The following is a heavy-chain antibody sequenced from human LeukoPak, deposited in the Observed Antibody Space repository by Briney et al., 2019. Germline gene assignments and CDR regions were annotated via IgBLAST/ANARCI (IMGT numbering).Heavy chain of an antibody. V-gene: IGHV3-20*04. Sequence: PGGSLRLSCAASGFTVDDYGISWVRQAPGKGLEWVFGINWNGGSTGYADSVKGRFTISRDNAKNSLYLQMNSLRAEDTALYYCARDGAAAGTYYYYYMDVWGKGTTVTVSS. CDR2: INWNGGST. CDR3: ARDGAAAGTYYYYYMDV. D-gene: IGHD6-13*01. J-gene: IGHJ6*03. CDR1: GFTVDDYG.